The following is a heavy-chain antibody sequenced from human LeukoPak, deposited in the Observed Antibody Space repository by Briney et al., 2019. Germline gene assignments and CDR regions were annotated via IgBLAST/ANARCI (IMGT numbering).Heavy chain of an antibody. CDR1: GFTFSSYS. CDR2: ISSSSSTI. CDR3: AREPPRGSFDY. D-gene: IGHD1-26*01. Sequence: PGGSLRLSCAASGFTFSSYSMNWVRQAPGKGLEWVSYISSSSSTIYYADSVMGRFTISRDNAKNSLYLQMNSLRAEDTAVYYCAREPPRGSFDYWGQGTLVTVSS. J-gene: IGHJ4*02. V-gene: IGHV3-48*01.